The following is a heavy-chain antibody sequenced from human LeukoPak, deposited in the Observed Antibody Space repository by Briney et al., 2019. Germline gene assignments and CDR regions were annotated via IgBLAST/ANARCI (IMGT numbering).Heavy chain of an antibody. Sequence: PGGSLRLSCEASGFAFSGYAIYWVRQAPGKGLEWLAVISYDGSDKYYADSVKGRFTISRDNSKSTLYVQMNSLRAEDTAVYYCARGRGYCSSTSCHSPDYWGQGTLVTVSS. V-gene: IGHV3-30-3*01. CDR3: ARGRGYCSSTSCHSPDY. CDR2: ISYDGSDK. J-gene: IGHJ4*02. CDR1: GFAFSGYA. D-gene: IGHD2-2*01.